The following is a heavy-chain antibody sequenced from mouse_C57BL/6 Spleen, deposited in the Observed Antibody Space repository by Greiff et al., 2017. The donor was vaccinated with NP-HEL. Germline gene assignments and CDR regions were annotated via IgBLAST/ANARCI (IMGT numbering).Heavy chain of an antibody. CDR3: ARSPDYGSSYWYFDV. V-gene: IGHV5-17*01. J-gene: IGHJ1*03. CDR1: GFTFSDYG. CDR2: ISSGSSTI. D-gene: IGHD1-1*01. Sequence: EVKLMESGGGLVKPGGSLKLSCAASGFTFSDYGMHWVRQAPEKGLEWVAYISSGSSTIYYADTVKGRFTISRDNAKNTLFLQMTRLRSEDTAMYYGARSPDYGSSYWYFDVWGTGTTVTVSS.